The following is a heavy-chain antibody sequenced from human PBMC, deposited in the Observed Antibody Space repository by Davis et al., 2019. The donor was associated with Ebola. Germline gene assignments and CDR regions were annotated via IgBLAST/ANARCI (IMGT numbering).Heavy chain of an antibody. CDR2: VSGTDDTT. D-gene: IGHD3-3*01. J-gene: IGHJ4*02. Sequence: GESLKISCAASGFTFSNSAMSWVRQAPGKGLEWVSAVSGTDDTTYYADSVKCRFTISRDNSKNTLYLQMNNLGVDDTAIYYCAKIFFGTRAIDYGDYWGQGTLVTVSS. V-gene: IGHV3-23*01. CDR3: AKIFFGTRAIDYGDY. CDR1: GFTFSNSA.